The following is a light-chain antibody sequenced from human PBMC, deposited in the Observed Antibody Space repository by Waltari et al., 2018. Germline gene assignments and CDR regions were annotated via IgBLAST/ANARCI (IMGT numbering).Light chain of an antibody. CDR3: QQYSGWPPTLT. CDR2: DAS. CDR1: QSIGSS. J-gene: IGKJ4*01. Sequence: EIVMTQSPATLSVSPGERATLACRASQSIGSSLAWYQKKPGRAPRLLIYDASPRATGTPGRFSGSGSGTEFTLTISSLQPEDFAVYYCQQYSGWPPTLTFGGGTEVETK. V-gene: IGKV3-15*01.